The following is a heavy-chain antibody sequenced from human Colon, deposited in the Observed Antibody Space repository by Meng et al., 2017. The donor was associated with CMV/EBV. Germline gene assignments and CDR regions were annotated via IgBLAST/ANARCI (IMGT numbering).Heavy chain of an antibody. J-gene: IGHJ4*02. Sequence: SLKISCVASGFTFDDYGMHWVRQAPGKGLEWVSGISGNSGNIKYADSVKGRFTISRDKAKNSLYLQMNSLGAEDTALYYCAKDVMSAGPYYCDHWGQGTLVTVSS. V-gene: IGHV3-9*01. CDR2: ISGNSGNI. CDR1: GFTFDDYG. CDR3: AKDVMSAGPYYCDH. D-gene: IGHD2-8*01.